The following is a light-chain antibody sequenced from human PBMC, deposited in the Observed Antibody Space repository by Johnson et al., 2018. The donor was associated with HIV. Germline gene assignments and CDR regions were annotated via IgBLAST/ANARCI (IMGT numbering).Light chain of an antibody. CDR2: ENN. J-gene: IGLJ1*01. Sequence: QLVLTQPPSVSAAPGQKVTISCSGSSSNIGNNYVSWFQHLPGTAPKLLIYENNKRPSGIPDRFSASKSGTSATLGITGLQTGDEADYYCGTWDSSLRKVFGTVTKVTVL. V-gene: IGLV1-51*02. CDR3: GTWDSSLRKV. CDR1: SSNIGNNY.